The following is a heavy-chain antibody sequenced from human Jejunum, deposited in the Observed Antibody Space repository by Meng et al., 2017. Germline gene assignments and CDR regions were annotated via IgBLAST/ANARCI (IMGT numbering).Heavy chain of an antibody. J-gene: IGHJ4*02. CDR3: ARDHMGSLDY. CDR1: GGAVSRAGYQ. V-gene: IGHV4-61*08. Sequence: QGELQESGPGLVWPSETSSLICTVSGGAVSRAGYQWGWIRQPPGKGLEWIGYASTNYNPSLKSRVTISLDTSRNQFSLSLSSVTAADTAVYYCARDHMGSLDYWGQGILVTVSS. D-gene: IGHD1-26*01. CDR2: AST.